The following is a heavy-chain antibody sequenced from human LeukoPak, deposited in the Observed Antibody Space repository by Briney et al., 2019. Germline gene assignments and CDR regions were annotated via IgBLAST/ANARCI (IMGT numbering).Heavy chain of an antibody. CDR1: GYTFTDYY. J-gene: IGHJ4*02. CDR2: VDPEDGET. D-gene: IGHD3-3*01. Sequence: GASVKVSCKASGYTFTDYYMHWVQQAPGKGLEWMGRVDPEDGETIYAEKFQGRVTITADTSTDTAYMELSSLRSEDTAVYYCATGVPLWSGYYPDYWGQGTLVTVSS. CDR3: ATGVPLWSGYYPDY. V-gene: IGHV1-69-2*01.